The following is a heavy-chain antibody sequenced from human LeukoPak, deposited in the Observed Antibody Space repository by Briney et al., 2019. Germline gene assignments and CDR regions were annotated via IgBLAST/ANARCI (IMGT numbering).Heavy chain of an antibody. D-gene: IGHD2-2*01. CDR1: GYSISSGYY. CDR2: IYHSGST. J-gene: IGHJ3*02. Sequence: SETLSLTCAVSGYSISSGYYWGWIRQPPGKGLEWIGSIYHSGSTYYNPSLKSRVTISVDTSKNQFSLKLSSVTAADTAVYYCXXXLTYCSSTSCFFSAFDIXXQGXMVTXS. CDR3: XXXLTYCSSTSCFFSAFDI. V-gene: IGHV4-38-2*01.